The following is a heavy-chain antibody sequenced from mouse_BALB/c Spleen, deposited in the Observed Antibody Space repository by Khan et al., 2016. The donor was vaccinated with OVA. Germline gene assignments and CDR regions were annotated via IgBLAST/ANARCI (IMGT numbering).Heavy chain of an antibody. V-gene: IGHV1S137*01. J-gene: IGHJ3*01. CDR1: GYTFTDFT. CDR2: INTYYGDV. Sequence: QIQLVQSGAELVRPGVSVKISCKGSGYTFTDFTMHWVKQSHAKSLEWIGIINTYYGDVTYNQKFKGKATMTVDKSSSTVYMELARLTSEDSAIYYWTRGGGGSRFAYGGQGTLVTVSA. CDR3: TRGGGGSRFAY.